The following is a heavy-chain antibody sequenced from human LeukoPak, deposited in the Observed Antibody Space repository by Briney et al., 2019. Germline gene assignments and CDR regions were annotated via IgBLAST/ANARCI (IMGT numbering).Heavy chain of an antibody. J-gene: IGHJ4*02. CDR3: ARGDDFWSGYPFDY. CDR1: GGSLSGYY. V-gene: IGHV4-34*01. D-gene: IGHD3-3*01. CDR2: INHSGST. Sequence: SETLSLTCAVYGGSLSGYYWSWIRQPPGKGLEWIGEINHSGSTKYNPSLKSRVTLSVDTSKNQFSLKLSSVTAADTAVYYCARGDDFWSGYPFDYWGQGTLVTVSS.